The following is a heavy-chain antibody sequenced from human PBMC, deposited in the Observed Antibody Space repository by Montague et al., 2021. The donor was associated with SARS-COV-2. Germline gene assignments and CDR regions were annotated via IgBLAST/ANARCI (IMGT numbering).Heavy chain of an antibody. CDR2: IYYSGST. J-gene: IGHJ3*02. V-gene: IGHV4-59*01. Sequence: SETLSLTCTVSGGSISSYYWSWIRQPPGKGLEWIGYIYYSGSTXXXPSXKSRVTISVDTSKNQSSLKLSSVTAADTAVYYCARGSGWMGNAFDIWGQGTMVTVSS. CDR1: GGSISSYY. CDR3: ARGSGWMGNAFDI. D-gene: IGHD6-19*01.